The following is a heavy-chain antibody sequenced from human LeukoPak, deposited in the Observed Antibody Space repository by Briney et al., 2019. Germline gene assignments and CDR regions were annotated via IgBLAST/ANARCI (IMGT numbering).Heavy chain of an antibody. CDR2: FYYNVNT. Sequence: KPSETLSLTCSVSGVSISSSDYYWGWIRQPPGKGLEWVGSFYYNVNTYYNPSLKSRGTISADTSNNQLSLKLSSVTAADTAVYYCARGRNWRYLSHFDYWGQGTLATVSS. J-gene: IGHJ4*02. CDR3: ARGRNWRYLSHFDY. V-gene: IGHV4-39*07. CDR1: GVSISSSDYY. D-gene: IGHD3-3*01.